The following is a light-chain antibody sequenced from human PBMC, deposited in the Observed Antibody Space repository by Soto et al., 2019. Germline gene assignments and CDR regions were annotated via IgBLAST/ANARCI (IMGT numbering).Light chain of an antibody. J-gene: IGKJ5*01. CDR2: WAS. Sequence: DIVMTQSPDSLAVSLGERATINCKSSQSLLYSSNNKFYLAWYQQKPGQPPKLLIYWASTRGSGVPDRFSGSGSGTGFTLTINSLQAEDVAVYYCQQYYNIPITFGQGTRLEIK. CDR3: QQYYNIPIT. V-gene: IGKV4-1*01. CDR1: QSLLYSSNNKFY.